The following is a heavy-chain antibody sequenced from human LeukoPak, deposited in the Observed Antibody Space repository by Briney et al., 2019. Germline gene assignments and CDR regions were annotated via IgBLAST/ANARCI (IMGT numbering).Heavy chain of an antibody. Sequence: SETLSLTCTVSGGSISSGDYYWRWIRQPPGKGLEWIGYIYYSGSTYHNPSLKSRVTISVDTSKNQFSLKLSSVTAADTAVYYCARDLLKWELPYGDDAFDIWGQGTMVTVSS. V-gene: IGHV4-30-4*08. CDR3: ARDLLKWELPYGDDAFDI. J-gene: IGHJ3*02. CDR2: IYYSGST. CDR1: GGSISSGDYY. D-gene: IGHD1-26*01.